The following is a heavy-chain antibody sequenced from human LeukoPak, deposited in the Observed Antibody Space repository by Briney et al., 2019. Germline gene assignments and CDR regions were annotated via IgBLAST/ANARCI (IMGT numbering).Heavy chain of an antibody. D-gene: IGHD6-13*01. CDR3: ANFEGSSQAFHI. CDR1: GFSFSAYW. J-gene: IGHJ3*02. Sequence: PGGSLRLSCAVSGFSFSAYWMNWVRRAPGKGLEWVASILYDGSRKFYGDSVKGRFSIYRDNSNYTLYLQMNSLRNEDAGVFYCANFEGSSQAFHIWGQGTLVTVSS. V-gene: IGHV3-30*02. CDR2: ILYDGSRK.